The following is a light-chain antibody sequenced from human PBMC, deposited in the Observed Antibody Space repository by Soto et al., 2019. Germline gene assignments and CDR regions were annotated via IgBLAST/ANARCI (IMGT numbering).Light chain of an antibody. V-gene: IGKV4-1*01. J-gene: IGKJ4*01. CDR1: QSLFDTSNNKNY. CDR2: WAS. CDR3: QQYLNTYPLT. Sequence: DIVMTQSPASLIVSLGERATINCRSTQSLFDTSNNKNYLAWYQKKPGQSPNLLIYWASTRESGVPDRFSGSGSVTDFTLTISGLQREDVAVYYCQQYLNTYPLTFGGGTKVEI.